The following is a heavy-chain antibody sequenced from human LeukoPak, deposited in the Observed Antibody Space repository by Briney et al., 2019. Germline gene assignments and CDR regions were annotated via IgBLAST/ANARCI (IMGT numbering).Heavy chain of an antibody. CDR2: IYQSGNT. CDR1: GDSIRSFY. Sequence: SETLSLTCTVSGDSIRSFYWNWIRQSPRKGLEWIGYIYQSGNTNYNPSLKSRLSMSVGTSKNQFSLKLSSVTAADTAVYYCARRGPAHYDILTGTYYGMDVWGQGTTVTVSS. V-gene: IGHV4-59*01. D-gene: IGHD3-9*01. J-gene: IGHJ6*02. CDR3: ARRGPAHYDILTGTYYGMDV.